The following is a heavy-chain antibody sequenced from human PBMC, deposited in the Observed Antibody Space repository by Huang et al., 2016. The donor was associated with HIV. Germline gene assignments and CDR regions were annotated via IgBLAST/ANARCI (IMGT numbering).Heavy chain of an antibody. D-gene: IGHD3-22*01. V-gene: IGHV3-73*02. J-gene: IGHJ3*02. CDR2: IRSKINGDAT. Sequence: EVQLVESGGGLVQPGGSLKLSCAASGLPLSGSAMHWVRQASGRGLRLVGRIRSKINGDATVYSASVKGRFTISRDDSKNTAYLQMNSLKTEDTAVYYCSRHPFDYYDSTDTGALDIWGQGTMVTVSS. CDR1: GLPLSGSA. CDR3: SRHPFDYYDSTDTGALDI.